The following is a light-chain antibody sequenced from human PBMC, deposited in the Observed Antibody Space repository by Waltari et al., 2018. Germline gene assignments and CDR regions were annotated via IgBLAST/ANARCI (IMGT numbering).Light chain of an antibody. CDR3: QQSYSSPQNS. CDR1: QSISSY. J-gene: IGKJ2*03. V-gene: IGKV1-39*01. CDR2: AAS. Sequence: DIQMTQSPTSLSASVGDRVTLTCRASQSISSYLNWYQQKPGKAPKLLIYAASSLQGGVPSRFSGSGSGTDFTLTISSLQPEDSATYYCQQSYSSPQNSFGQGTKEEIK.